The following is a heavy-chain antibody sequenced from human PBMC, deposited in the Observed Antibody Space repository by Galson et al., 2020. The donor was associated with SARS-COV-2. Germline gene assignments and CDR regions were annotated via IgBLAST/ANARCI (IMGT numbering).Heavy chain of an antibody. CDR2: IYTSGST. J-gene: IGHJ6*02. Sequence: SETLSLTCTVSGGSISSGSYYWSWIRQPAGKGLEWIGRIYTSGSTNYNPSLKSRVTISVDTSKNQFSLKLSSVTAADTAVYYCARISGDKAWTFYYYYGMDVWGQGITVTVSS. D-gene: IGHD5-18*01. CDR3: ARISGDKAWTFYYYYGMDV. CDR1: GGSISSGSYY. V-gene: IGHV4-61*02.